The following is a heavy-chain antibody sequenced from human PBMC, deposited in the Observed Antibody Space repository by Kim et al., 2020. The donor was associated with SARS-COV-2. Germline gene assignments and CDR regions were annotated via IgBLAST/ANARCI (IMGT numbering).Heavy chain of an antibody. D-gene: IGHD2-15*01. J-gene: IGHJ4*02. Sequence: SETLSLTCAVYGGSFSGYYWSWIRQPPGKGLEWIGEINHSGSTNYNPSLKSRVTISVDTSKNQFSLKLSSVTAADTAVYYCARAPHCSGGSCDYDYWGQGTLVTVSS. CDR1: GGSFSGYY. CDR2: INHSGST. CDR3: ARAPHCSGGSCDYDY. V-gene: IGHV4-34*01.